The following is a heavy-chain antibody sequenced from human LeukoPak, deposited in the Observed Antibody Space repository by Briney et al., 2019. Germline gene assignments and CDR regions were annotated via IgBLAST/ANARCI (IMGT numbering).Heavy chain of an antibody. D-gene: IGHD3-16*01. Sequence: ASVKVSCKVSGYTLTELSMHWVQQAPGKGLEWMGLVDPEDGETIYAEKFQGRVTITADTSTDTAYMELSSLRSEDTAVYYCASRSDHGGDYWGQGTLVTVSS. J-gene: IGHJ4*02. V-gene: IGHV1-24*01. CDR2: VDPEDGET. CDR3: ASRSDHGGDY. CDR1: GYTLTELS.